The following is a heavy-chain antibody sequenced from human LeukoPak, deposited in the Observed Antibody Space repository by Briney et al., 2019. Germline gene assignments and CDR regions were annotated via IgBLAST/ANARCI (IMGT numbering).Heavy chain of an antibody. D-gene: IGHD2-15*01. CDR2: IYTSGST. V-gene: IGHV4-61*02. CDR1: GGSISSGSYY. J-gene: IGHJ4*02. Sequence: SETLSLTCTVSGGSISSGSYYWSWIRQPAGKGLEWIGRIYTSGSTNYSPSLKSRVTISVDTSKNQFSLKLSSVTAADTAVYYCARVRRVRGCSGGSCYSEFDYWGQGTLVTVSS. CDR3: ARVRRVRGCSGGSCYSEFDY.